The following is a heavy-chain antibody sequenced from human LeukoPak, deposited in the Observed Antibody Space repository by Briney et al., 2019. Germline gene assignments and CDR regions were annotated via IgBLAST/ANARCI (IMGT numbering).Heavy chain of an antibody. Sequence: GGSLRLSCAASGFTFSSYSMNWVRQAAGKGLEWVSYINSSSSTIYYADSVKGRFTISRDNAKNSLYLQMNSLRAEHTAVYYCARSHDYGGNPMDDFDYWGQGTLVTVSS. CDR2: INSSSSTI. CDR1: GFTFSSYS. D-gene: IGHD4-23*01. CDR3: ARSHDYGGNPMDDFDY. J-gene: IGHJ4*02. V-gene: IGHV3-48*04.